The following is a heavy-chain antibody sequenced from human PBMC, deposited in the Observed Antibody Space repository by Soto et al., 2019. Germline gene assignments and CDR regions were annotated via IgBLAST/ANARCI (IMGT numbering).Heavy chain of an antibody. V-gene: IGHV1-69*01. CDR3: ARDQDLPAAGDYYYYGMAV. J-gene: IGHJ6*02. Sequence: QVQLVQSGAEVKKPGSSVKVSCKASGGTFSSYAISWVRQAPGQGLEWMGGIIPIFGTANYAQKFQGRVTITADESTSKAYMELSSLRSEDTAVYYGARDQDLPAAGDYYYYGMAVWGQGPRSPSP. CDR1: GGTFSSYA. D-gene: IGHD6-13*01. CDR2: IIPIFGTA.